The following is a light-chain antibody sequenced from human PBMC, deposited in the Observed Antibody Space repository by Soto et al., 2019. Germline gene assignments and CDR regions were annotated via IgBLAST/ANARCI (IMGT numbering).Light chain of an antibody. CDR1: QSISKY. V-gene: IGKV1-39*01. CDR2: AAS. Sequence: DIQMTQSPSSVSASVVERVTITFRASQSISKYLNWYQQKLGKAPKLLIYAASHLQRGVPSRFRGSGSGTDFTLTISSLQPEDFATYYCQQSYNVFSWTFGQGTKVDIK. J-gene: IGKJ1*01. CDR3: QQSYNVFSWT.